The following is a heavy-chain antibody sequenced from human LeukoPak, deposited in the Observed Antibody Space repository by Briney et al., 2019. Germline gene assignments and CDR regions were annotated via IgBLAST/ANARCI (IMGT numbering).Heavy chain of an antibody. J-gene: IGHJ6*03. CDR1: GYSISSGYY. D-gene: IGHD5-24*01. Sequence: SETLSLTCTVSGYSISSGYYWGWIRQPPGKGLEWIGSIYHSGGTYYSPSLKSRVTISVDTSKNQFSLKLSSVTAADTAVYYCARAMATTYYYYYYMDVWGKGTTVTVSS. V-gene: IGHV4-38-2*02. CDR2: IYHSGGT. CDR3: ARAMATTYYYYYYMDV.